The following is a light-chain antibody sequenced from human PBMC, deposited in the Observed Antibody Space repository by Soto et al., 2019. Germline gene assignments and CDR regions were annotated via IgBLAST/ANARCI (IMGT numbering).Light chain of an antibody. J-gene: IGKJ2*01. CDR2: HAS. Sequence: DIQMTHSPSSLSASVGDRVTITCQASQDISTYLNWYQQKPGKAPNLLIYHASILEAGVPSRFSGSGSGTYFTFTISSLQPEDIATYYCQQYDSLAYTFGQGTKLEIK. CDR1: QDISTY. CDR3: QQYDSLAYT. V-gene: IGKV1-33*01.